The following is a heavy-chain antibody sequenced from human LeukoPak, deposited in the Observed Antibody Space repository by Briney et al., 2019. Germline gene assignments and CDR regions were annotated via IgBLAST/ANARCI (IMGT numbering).Heavy chain of an antibody. CDR2: IYTSGST. CDR1: GGSISSYY. J-gene: IGHJ5*02. D-gene: IGHD2-2*01. Sequence: SETLSLTCTVSGGSISSYYWSWIRQPAGKGLEWIGRIYTSGSTNYNPSLKSRVTMSVDTSKNQFSLKLISVTAADTAVYYCARDLRVSSWFNPRGQGTLVTVSS. CDR3: ARDLRVSSWFNP. V-gene: IGHV4-4*07.